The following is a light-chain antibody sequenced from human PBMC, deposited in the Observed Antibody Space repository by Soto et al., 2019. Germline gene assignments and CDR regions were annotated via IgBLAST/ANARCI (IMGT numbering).Light chain of an antibody. CDR2: DAS. J-gene: IGKJ4*01. Sequence: IVLTQSPATLSLSPGERATLSCRASQSVSTFLAWYQQKPGQAPRLLIYDASKRVTGIPARFSGSGSGTDLTLTISSLEPADFAVYYCQQRSSWPLTFGGGTKVDIK. CDR3: QQRSSWPLT. V-gene: IGKV3-11*01. CDR1: QSVSTF.